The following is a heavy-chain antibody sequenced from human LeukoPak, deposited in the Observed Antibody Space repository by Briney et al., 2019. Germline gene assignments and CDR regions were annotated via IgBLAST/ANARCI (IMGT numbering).Heavy chain of an antibody. Sequence: SVKVSCKASGGTFSSYAISWVRQAPGQGLEWMGGIIPIFGTANYAQKFQGRVTITADESTSTAYMELSSLRAEDTAVYYCAREGPDYDFSPIVGWGQGTLVTVSS. J-gene: IGHJ4*02. CDR1: GGTFSSYA. CDR2: IIPIFGTA. CDR3: AREGPDYDFSPIVG. V-gene: IGHV1-69*13. D-gene: IGHD3-3*01.